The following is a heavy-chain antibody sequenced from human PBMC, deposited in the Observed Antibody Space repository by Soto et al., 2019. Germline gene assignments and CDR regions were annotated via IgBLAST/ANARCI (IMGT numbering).Heavy chain of an antibody. CDR2: IYSGGTT. CDR1: ALTASKNY. D-gene: IGHD3-10*01. V-gene: IGHV3-66*01. CDR3: ARGGSGSDWDYYGMDV. Sequence: EVQLVESGGGLVQPGGSLRLSCAGSALTASKNYMSWVRQPPGKGLEWVSVIYSGGTTYYADSVKDRFSISRDNSKSTLYLQMDNLRAGDTAVYYFARGGSGSDWDYYGMDVWGQGTTVTVSS. J-gene: IGHJ6*02.